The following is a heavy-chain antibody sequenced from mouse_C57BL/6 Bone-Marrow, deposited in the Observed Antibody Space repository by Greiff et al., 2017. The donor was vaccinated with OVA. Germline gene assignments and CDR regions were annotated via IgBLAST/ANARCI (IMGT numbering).Heavy chain of an antibody. J-gene: IGHJ2*01. CDR1: GYTFTDYY. V-gene: IGHV1-19*01. CDR3: ARDYYGSGD. CDR2: INPYNGGT. Sequence: EVQLVESGAVLVKPGASVKMSCKASGYTFTDYYMNWVKQSPGKSLEWIGVINPYNGGTSYNQKFKGKATLTVDKSSSTAYMALNSLTSEDSAVYCCARDYYGSGDWGQGTTLTVSS. D-gene: IGHD1-1*01.